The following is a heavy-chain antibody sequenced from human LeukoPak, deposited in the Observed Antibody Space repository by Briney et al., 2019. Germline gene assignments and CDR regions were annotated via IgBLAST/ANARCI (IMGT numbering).Heavy chain of an antibody. CDR1: GYTFTSYG. J-gene: IGHJ6*03. V-gene: IGHV1-18*01. CDR3: AREGYGSPLHSIYYYYYMDV. CDR2: ISAYNGNT. Sequence: GASVKVSCKASGYTFTSYGISWVRQAPGQGLEWMGWISAYNGNTNYAQKLQGRVTMTTDTSTSTAYMELRSLRSDDTAVYYCAREGYGSPLHSIYYYYYMDVWGKGTTVTVSS. D-gene: IGHD3-10*01.